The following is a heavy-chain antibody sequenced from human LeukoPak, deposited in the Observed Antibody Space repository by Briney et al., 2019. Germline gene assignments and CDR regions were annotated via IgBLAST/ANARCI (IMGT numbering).Heavy chain of an antibody. CDR3: ARSDYGGNPRFDY. CDR1: GYSFTNYW. V-gene: IGHV5-51*01. Sequence: GESLKISCKGSGYSFTNYWIGWVRRMPGKGLDWMGIIYPGDSDTRYSPSFRGQVTISADKSISTAYLQWSSLKASDTAMYYCARSDYGGNPRFDYWGLGTLVTVSS. D-gene: IGHD4-23*01. J-gene: IGHJ4*02. CDR2: IYPGDSDT.